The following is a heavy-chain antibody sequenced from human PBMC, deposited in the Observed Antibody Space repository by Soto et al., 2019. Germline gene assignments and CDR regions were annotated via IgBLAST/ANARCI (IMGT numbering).Heavy chain of an antibody. CDR3: ARVCGGDCGNAFDV. Sequence: QVQLVESGGSVVQPGRSLRLSCAASGFTFSAYGIHWVRQAPGKGLEWVATISFDSRDKLYVDSMNGRLTISRENSRNTVYLQMDSLRAEDTAVYHCARVCGGDCGNAFDVWGQGTVVAVS. V-gene: IGHV3-33*05. CDR1: GFTFSAYG. CDR2: ISFDSRDK. J-gene: IGHJ3*01. D-gene: IGHD2-21*02.